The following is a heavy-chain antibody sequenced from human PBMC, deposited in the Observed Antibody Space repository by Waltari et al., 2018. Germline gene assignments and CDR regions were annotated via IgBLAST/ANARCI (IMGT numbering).Heavy chain of an antibody. Sequence: QVQLVQSGSELKKPGASVKVSCKASGYTFTSYAMNWVRQAPGQGIEWMVRINTNTVNPTYAQGFTGRFVFSLDTSVSTAYLQISSLKAEDTAVYYCARVFRREMATIKGLGYWGQVTLVTVSS. CDR1: GYTFTSYA. V-gene: IGHV7-4-1*02. D-gene: IGHD5-12*01. CDR3: ARVFRREMATIKGLGY. CDR2: INTNTVNP. J-gene: IGHJ4*02.